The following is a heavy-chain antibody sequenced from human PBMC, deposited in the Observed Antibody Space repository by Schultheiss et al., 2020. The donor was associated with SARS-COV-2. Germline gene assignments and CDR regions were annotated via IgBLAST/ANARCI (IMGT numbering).Heavy chain of an antibody. CDR1: GFTFSTYT. V-gene: IGHV3-23*01. Sequence: GGSLRLSCAASGFTFSTYTLHWVRQGPGKGLEWVSAISGSGGSTYYADSVKGRFTISRDNSKNTLYLQMNSLRAEDTAVYYCAKDWEQLDSFDPWGQGTLVTVSS. CDR2: ISGSGGST. D-gene: IGHD6-13*01. J-gene: IGHJ5*02. CDR3: AKDWEQLDSFDP.